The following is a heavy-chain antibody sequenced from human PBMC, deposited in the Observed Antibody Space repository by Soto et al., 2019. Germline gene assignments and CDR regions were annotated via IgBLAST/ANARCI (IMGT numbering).Heavy chain of an antibody. CDR2: MYISGNT. CDR3: ASDQINPNVFDS. CDR1: GVSISGYY. J-gene: IGHJ3*01. Sequence: QVQLQESGPGLVKPSETLSLTCTVSGVSISGYYWTWIRQPAGKGQEWIGRMYISGNTNYNPSLKSRVTMSVDTSKNQFSLKMRSVTAADTAMYYCASDQINPNVFDSWGHGTVVTGSS. V-gene: IGHV4-4*07.